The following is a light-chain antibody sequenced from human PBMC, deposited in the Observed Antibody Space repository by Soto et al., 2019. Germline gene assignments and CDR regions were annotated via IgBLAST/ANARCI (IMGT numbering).Light chain of an antibody. CDR2: DTS. V-gene: IGKV3-15*01. Sequence: EIVMTQSPATLSVSPGERATLSCRASQSITSHLAWYQQKPGQAPRLLIYDTSTRATDVPARFSGSGSGTEFTLTISSLLSEDFAVYYCQQYNTWTPYTFGQGTKLDSK. CDR3: QQYNTWTPYT. CDR1: QSITSH. J-gene: IGKJ2*01.